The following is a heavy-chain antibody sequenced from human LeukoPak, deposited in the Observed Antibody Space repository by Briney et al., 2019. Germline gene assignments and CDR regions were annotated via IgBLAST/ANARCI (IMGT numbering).Heavy chain of an antibody. CDR2: IRQDGDTK. CDR3: ARSLPYGTTWYGRSDF. J-gene: IGHJ4*02. CDR1: GFPFNAYW. D-gene: IGHD6-13*01. V-gene: IGHV3-7*03. Sequence: GGSLRLSCAASGFPFNAYWMTWVRQAPGKGPEWVANIRQDGDTKYYVDSVKGRFTISRDNAMNSLYLQMNSLRAEDTAIYYCARSLPYGTTWYGRSDFWGQGTLVTVSS.